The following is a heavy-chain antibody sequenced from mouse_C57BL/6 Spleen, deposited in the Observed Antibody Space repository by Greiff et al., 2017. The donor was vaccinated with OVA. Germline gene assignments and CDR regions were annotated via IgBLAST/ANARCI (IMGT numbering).Heavy chain of an antibody. CDR2: ISSGGSYT. V-gene: IGHV5-6*02. CDR1: GFTFSSYG. D-gene: IGHD2-4*01. J-gene: IGHJ2*01. CDR3: APMITTGGNYFAY. Sequence: EVKLEESGGDLVKPGGSLKLSCAASGFTFSSYGMSWVRQTPDKRLEWVATISSGGSYTYYPDSVKGRFTISRDNAKNTLYLQMSSLKSEDTAMYYCAPMITTGGNYFAYWGQGTTLTVSS.